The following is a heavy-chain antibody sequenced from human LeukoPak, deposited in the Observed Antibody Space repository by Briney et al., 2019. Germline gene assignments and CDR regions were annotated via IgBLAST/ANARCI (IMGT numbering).Heavy chain of an antibody. Sequence: GGSLRLSCAASGFTFSSYEMNWVRQAPGKGLELVSYISSSGSTVYYADSVKGRFTISRDNAKNSLYLQMNSLRAEDTAVYYCARGTYGSGNYYKVYWGQGTLVTVSS. CDR3: ARGTYGSGNYYKVY. D-gene: IGHD3-10*01. CDR1: GFTFSSYE. J-gene: IGHJ4*02. V-gene: IGHV3-48*03. CDR2: ISSSGSTV.